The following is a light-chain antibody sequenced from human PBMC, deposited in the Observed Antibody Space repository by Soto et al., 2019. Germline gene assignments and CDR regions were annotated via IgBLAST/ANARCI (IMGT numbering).Light chain of an antibody. CDR3: QQYYSYSSMYT. V-gene: IGKV3-20*01. J-gene: IGKJ2*01. CDR1: QSVSSSY. Sequence: EIVLTQSPGTLSLSPGERATLSCRASQSVSSSYLAWYQQKPGQAPRLLIYGASSRATGIPDRFSGSGSGTDFTLTISRLEPEDFAVYYCQQYYSYSSMYTFGQGTRLEIK. CDR2: GAS.